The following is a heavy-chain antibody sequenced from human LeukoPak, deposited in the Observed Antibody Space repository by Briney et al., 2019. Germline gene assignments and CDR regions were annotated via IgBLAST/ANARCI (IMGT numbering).Heavy chain of an antibody. CDR1: GFSFPPYW. Sequence: GGSLRLSCAASGFSFPPYWMMWVRQTPEKGLEWVATVDQDGREKWYVDSVKGRFSISKDSANNMVYLQMNSLRAEDTAIYYCARENWSTADYWGQGTLVTVSS. V-gene: IGHV3-7*01. CDR3: ARENWSTADY. J-gene: IGHJ4*02. D-gene: IGHD3-3*01. CDR2: VDQDGREK.